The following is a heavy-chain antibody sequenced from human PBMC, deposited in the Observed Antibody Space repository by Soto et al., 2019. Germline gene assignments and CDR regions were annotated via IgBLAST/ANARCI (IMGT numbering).Heavy chain of an antibody. CDR1: EFTFSNYA. Sequence: PGGSLRLSCAASEFTFSNYAMSWVRQAPGKGLEWVSSISDNGGTYYADSVKGRFTISRDNSENTLYLQINSLKAEDTAVYYCERDPFQVFGYWGQGTLVTVSS. CDR3: ERDPFQVFGY. CDR2: ISDNGGT. J-gene: IGHJ4*02. V-gene: IGHV3-23*01.